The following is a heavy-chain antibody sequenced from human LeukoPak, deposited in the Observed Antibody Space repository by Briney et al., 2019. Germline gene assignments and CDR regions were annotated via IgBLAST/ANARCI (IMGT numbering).Heavy chain of an antibody. CDR1: GYTFTSYA. Sequence: ASVKVSCKASGYTFTSYAMNWVRQAPGQGLEWMGWINPNSGGTNYAQKFQGRVTMTRDTSISTAYMELSRLRSDDTAVYYCAREGEPRGYCSGGSCWFFDYWGQGTLVTVSS. CDR2: INPNSGGT. J-gene: IGHJ4*02. D-gene: IGHD2-15*01. V-gene: IGHV1-2*02. CDR3: AREGEPRGYCSGGSCWFFDY.